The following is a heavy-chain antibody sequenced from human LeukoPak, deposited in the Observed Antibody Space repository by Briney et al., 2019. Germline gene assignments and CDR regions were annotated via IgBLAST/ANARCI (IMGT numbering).Heavy chain of an antibody. CDR3: ARHWGKPNNWFDP. CDR2: IYPGDSDT. CDR1: GYSFTSYW. V-gene: IGHV5-51*01. Sequence: GESLKISCKASGYSFTSYWIGWVRRMPGKGLEWMGLIYPGDSDTRYSPSFQGQVTISADKSISTAYLQWSSLKASDTAMYYCARHWGKPNNWFDPWGQGTLVTVSS. J-gene: IGHJ5*02. D-gene: IGHD3-16*01.